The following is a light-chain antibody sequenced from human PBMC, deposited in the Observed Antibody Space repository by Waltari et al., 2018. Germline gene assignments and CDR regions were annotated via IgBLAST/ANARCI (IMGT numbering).Light chain of an antibody. Sequence: EVVVTQSPDTLSLSPGETATLSCRASQNVYTNIGWYQQKPGQPPRLLIYRASSRDTGVPARFSGSGSGTEFILTINSLQSEDFAIYYCQQYNNWRTTFGQGTRVEI. CDR3: QQYNNWRTT. CDR2: RAS. J-gene: IGKJ1*01. CDR1: QNVYTN. V-gene: IGKV3-15*01.